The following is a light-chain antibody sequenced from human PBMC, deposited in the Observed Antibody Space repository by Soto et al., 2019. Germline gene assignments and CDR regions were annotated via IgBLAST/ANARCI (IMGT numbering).Light chain of an antibody. V-gene: IGKV3-15*01. CDR2: CAS. Sequence: EVVMTQSPATLSLSPGERATLSCRASQSVSSDLAWYQQKPGQAPRLLIYCASTRSTNIPARFSGGGSGTEFTLTISSLQSEEFAIYYCQQYNDWPPITFGPGTRVDFK. CDR1: QSVSSD. CDR3: QQYNDWPPIT. J-gene: IGKJ3*01.